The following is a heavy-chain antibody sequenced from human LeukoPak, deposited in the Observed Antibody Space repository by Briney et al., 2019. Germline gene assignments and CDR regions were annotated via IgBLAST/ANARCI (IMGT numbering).Heavy chain of an antibody. D-gene: IGHD4-17*01. CDR1: GFTFSSYD. J-gene: IGHJ4*02. Sequence: PGGSLRLSCAASGFTFSSYDMNWVRQAPGKGLEWVAVIWYDGSNKYFADSVKGRFTISRDNSKNTLFLQMNTLRAEDTALYYCARDYGHSYGQFDYWGQGTLVTVSS. V-gene: IGHV3-33*08. CDR2: IWYDGSNK. CDR3: ARDYGHSYGQFDY.